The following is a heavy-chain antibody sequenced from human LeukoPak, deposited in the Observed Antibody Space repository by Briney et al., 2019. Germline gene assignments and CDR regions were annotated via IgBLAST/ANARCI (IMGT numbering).Heavy chain of an antibody. CDR2: IWYDGSNK. V-gene: IGHV3-33*01. D-gene: IGHD2-21*02. CDR1: GFTFSSYG. Sequence: GRSLRLSCAASGFTFSSYGMHWVRQASGKGLEWVAVIWYDGSNKYYADSVKGRFTISRDNSKNTLYLQMNSLRAEDTAVYYCARNRACGGDCYSYAFDIWGQGTMVTVSP. J-gene: IGHJ3*02. CDR3: ARNRACGGDCYSYAFDI.